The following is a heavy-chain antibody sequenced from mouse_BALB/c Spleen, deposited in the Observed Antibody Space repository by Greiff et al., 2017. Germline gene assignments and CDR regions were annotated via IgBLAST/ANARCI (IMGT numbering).Heavy chain of an antibody. D-gene: IGHD2-1*01. CDR2: ISSGSSTI. CDR3: ASNYGNYVGFAY. J-gene: IGHJ3*01. CDR1: GFTFSSFG. Sequence: EVMLVESGGGLVQPGGSRKLSCAASGFTFSSFGMHWVRQAPEKGLEWVAYISSGSSTIYYADTVKGRFTISRDNPKNTLFLQMTSLRSEDTAMYYCASNYGNYVGFAYWGQGTLATVSA. V-gene: IGHV5-17*02.